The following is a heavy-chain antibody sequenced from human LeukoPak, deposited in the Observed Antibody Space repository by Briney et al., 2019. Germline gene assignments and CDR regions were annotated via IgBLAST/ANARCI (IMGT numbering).Heavy chain of an antibody. D-gene: IGHD1-26*01. CDR2: IYYSGST. CDR1: GGSISSSSYY. V-gene: IGHV4-39*02. Sequence: PSETLSLTCTVSGGSISSSSYYWGWIRQPPGKGLEWIGSIYYSGSTYYNPSLKSRVTISVDTSKNQFSLKLSSVTAADTAVYYCARDLYSGSPLGYWGQGTLVTVSS. CDR3: ARDLYSGSPLGY. J-gene: IGHJ4*02.